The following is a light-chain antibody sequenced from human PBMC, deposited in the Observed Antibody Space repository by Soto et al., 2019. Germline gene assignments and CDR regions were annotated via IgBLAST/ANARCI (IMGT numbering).Light chain of an antibody. J-gene: IGKJ1*01. CDR1: QSVTGSY. Sequence: EILFTQSPSTLSLSPGDRATLSCRASQSVTGSYLAWYQHKPGQAPSLLIYGASSRATGIPNRFSGSGSGTDFTLTISGLEPEDFAVYYCQQYGTSPRSFGQGTKVDIK. CDR2: GAS. V-gene: IGKV3-20*01. CDR3: QQYGTSPRS.